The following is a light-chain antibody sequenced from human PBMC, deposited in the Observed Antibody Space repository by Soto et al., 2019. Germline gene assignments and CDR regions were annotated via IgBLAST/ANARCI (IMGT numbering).Light chain of an antibody. CDR2: GAS. J-gene: IGKJ5*01. CDR1: QSVSSN. Sequence: EIVMTQSPATLSVSPGERATLSCRASQSVSSNLAWYQQKPGQAPRLLIYGASTRATGIPARFSGSGSGTEFTLTISSLQSEDCAVYYCQQYNKWPPAITFGQGTRLEIK. CDR3: QQYNKWPPAIT. V-gene: IGKV3-15*01.